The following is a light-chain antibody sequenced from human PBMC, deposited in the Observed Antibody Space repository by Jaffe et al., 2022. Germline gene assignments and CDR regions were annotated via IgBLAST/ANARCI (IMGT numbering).Light chain of an antibody. Sequence: QSVLTQPPSVSAAAGQKVTISCSGSSSNIGSNSVSWYQQLPGAAPKPLIYENNKRPSGIPDRFSGSKSDTSTTLGITGLQTGDEADYYCGTWDNSLSVRVFGGGTKLTVL. CDR3: GTWDNSLSVRV. CDR2: ENN. CDR1: SSNIGSNS. V-gene: IGLV1-51*02. J-gene: IGLJ3*02.